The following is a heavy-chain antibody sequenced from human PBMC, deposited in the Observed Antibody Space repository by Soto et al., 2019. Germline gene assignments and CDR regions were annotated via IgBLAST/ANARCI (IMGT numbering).Heavy chain of an antibody. D-gene: IGHD3-16*01. CDR1: GGPFSNYG. CDR3: ERGIDDYLTDY. V-gene: IGHV1-69*13. CDR2: VIPIIGTA. J-gene: IGHJ4*02. Sequence: ASVKVSCKTSGGPFSNYGISWVRQAPGQGLEWMGGVIPIIGTANYARKFQARVTITADESTSTVYMDLSSLRTDDTAVYYCERGIDDYLTDYWGQGTLVTVSS.